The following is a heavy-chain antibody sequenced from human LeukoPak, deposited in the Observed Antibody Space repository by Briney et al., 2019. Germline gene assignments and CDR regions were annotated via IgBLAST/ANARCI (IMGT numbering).Heavy chain of an antibody. CDR2: HNQNP. CDR1: GASVSSGDYH. CDR3: VTYFVNGGGRGH. Sequence: SETLFLTCTVSGASVSSGDYHWSWVRQAPGKGLEWIGHNQNPSYNPSLTIRVVISIHTSRNQFSLTLNTVTAADTATYFCVTYFVNGGGRGHWGPGALVTVSS. D-gene: IGHD3-9*01. V-gene: IGHV4-61*08. J-gene: IGHJ4*02.